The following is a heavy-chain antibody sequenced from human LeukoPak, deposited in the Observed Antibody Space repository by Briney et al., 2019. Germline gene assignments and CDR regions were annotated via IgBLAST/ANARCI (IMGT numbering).Heavy chain of an antibody. CDR2: ISGSDGST. Sequence: GGSLRLSCAASGFTFSDYYMSWIRQAPGKGLEWVSAISGSDGSTYYADSVKGRFTISRDNSKNALFLQMNSLRAEDTAVYYCAKDRSGLDAFDIWGQGTMVTVSS. CDR1: GFTFSDYY. V-gene: IGHV3-23*01. J-gene: IGHJ3*02. D-gene: IGHD3-3*01. CDR3: AKDRSGLDAFDI.